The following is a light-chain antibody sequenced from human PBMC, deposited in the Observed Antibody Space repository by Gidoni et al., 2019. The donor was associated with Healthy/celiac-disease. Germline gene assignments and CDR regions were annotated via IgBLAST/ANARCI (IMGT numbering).Light chain of an antibody. CDR3: QQYGSSPFT. CDR2: GAS. Sequence: EIVWTQSTGTLSLSPGERATLSCRASQSVSSSYLAWYQQKPGQAPRLLSYGASSRATGIPDRFSGSGSGTDFTLTISRLEPEDFAVYYCQQYGSSPFTFGPGTKVDIK. V-gene: IGKV3-20*01. CDR1: QSVSSSY. J-gene: IGKJ3*01.